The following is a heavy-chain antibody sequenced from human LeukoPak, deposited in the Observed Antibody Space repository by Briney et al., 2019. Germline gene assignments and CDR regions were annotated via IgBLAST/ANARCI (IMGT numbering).Heavy chain of an antibody. CDR2: ISYDGSNK. CDR3: ARDRGSGRERYYYGMDV. V-gene: IGHV3-30-3*01. J-gene: IGHJ6*02. D-gene: IGHD3-10*01. CDR1: GFTFSSYA. Sequence: GRSLRLSCAASGFTFSSYAMHWVRQAPGKGLEWVAVISYDGSNKYYADSVKGRFTISRDNSKNTLYLQMNSLRAEDTAVYYCARDRGSGRERYYYGMDVWGQGTTVTVSS.